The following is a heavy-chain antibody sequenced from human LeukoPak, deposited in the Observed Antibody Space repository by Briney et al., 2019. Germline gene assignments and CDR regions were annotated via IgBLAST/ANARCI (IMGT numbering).Heavy chain of an antibody. CDR2: IHYSGST. J-gene: IGHJ4*02. CDR3: ARAPWASGSYFTIDS. D-gene: IGHD3-10*01. CDR1: GGSISSYY. V-gene: IGHV4-59*01. Sequence: PSETLSLTCTVSGGSISSYYWSWIRQPPGKGLEWMGYIHYSGSTNYNPSLKSRVTISVDTSKNQYSLKVSSVTAADTAVYYCARAPWASGSYFTIDSWGQGTLVTVSS.